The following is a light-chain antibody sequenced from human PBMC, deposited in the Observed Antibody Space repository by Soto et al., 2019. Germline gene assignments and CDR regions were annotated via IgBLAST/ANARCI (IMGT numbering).Light chain of an antibody. Sequence: EIVLTQSPGTLSLSPVERATLSCRASQSVSSSYLAWYQQKPGQAPRLLMSDASTRATGIPDRFSGSGSGTDFTLTINRLEPDDFALYYCQQYGRSPRTLGQGTKLEIQ. V-gene: IGKV3-20*01. J-gene: IGKJ2*02. CDR3: QQYGRSPRT. CDR1: QSVSSSY. CDR2: DAS.